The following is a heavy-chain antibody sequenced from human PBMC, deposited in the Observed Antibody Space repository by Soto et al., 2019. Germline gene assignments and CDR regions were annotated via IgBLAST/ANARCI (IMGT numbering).Heavy chain of an antibody. V-gene: IGHV1-69*06. J-gene: IGHJ4*02. CDR3: ARVQMDSSGWYLWSLDY. CDR1: GGTFSSYA. CDR2: IIPIFGTT. D-gene: IGHD6-19*01. Sequence: ASVKVSCKASGGTFSSYAISWLRQAPGQGLEWMGGIIPIFGTTDYAQKFLGRVTITADKSTSTAYLELSSLRSEDTAVYYCARVQMDSSGWYLWSLDYWGRGTLVTVSS.